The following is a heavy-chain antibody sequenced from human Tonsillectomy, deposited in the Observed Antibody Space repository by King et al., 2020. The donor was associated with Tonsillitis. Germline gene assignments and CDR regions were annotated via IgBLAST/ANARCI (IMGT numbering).Heavy chain of an antibody. CDR3: ARDSDFWSGYYTGPFDS. Sequence: QLVQSGGGVVQPGRSLRLSCAVSGFTFSAYAMHWVRQAPGKGLEWVAVISSDGSNKYNADSVKGRFTISRDNSKNTLYLQMNSLGPEDTAEYFCARDSDFWSGYYTGPFDSWGQGTLVTVSS. CDR2: ISSDGSNK. V-gene: IGHV3-30-3*01. J-gene: IGHJ4*02. D-gene: IGHD3-3*01. CDR1: GFTFSAYA.